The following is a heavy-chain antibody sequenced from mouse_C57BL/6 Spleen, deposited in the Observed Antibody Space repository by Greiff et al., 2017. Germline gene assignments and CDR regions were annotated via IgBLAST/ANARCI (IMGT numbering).Heavy chain of an antibody. CDR2: FHPYNDDT. J-gene: IGHJ4*01. Sequence: VQVVESGAELVKPGASVKMSCKASGYTFTTYPIEWMKQNHGKSLEWIGNFHPYNDDTKYNEKFKGKATLTVEKSSSTVYLELSRLTSDDSAVYYCARGAYYYGSSYDYAMDYWGQGTSVTVSS. CDR1: GYTFTTYP. V-gene: IGHV1-47*01. CDR3: ARGAYYYGSSYDYAMDY. D-gene: IGHD1-1*01.